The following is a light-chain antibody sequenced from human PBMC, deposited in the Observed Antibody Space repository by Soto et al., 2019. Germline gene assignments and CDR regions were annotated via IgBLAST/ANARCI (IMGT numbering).Light chain of an antibody. V-gene: IGKV3-15*01. Sequence: EIVMTQSPATLSVSPGERATLHCRASQSVSSNLGWYQHKPGQAPRLLIYGASTRATGIPARFSGSGSGTDFTLTISGLQSEDFAVYYCQLYTNWPRWTFGQGTKVDIK. CDR3: QLYTNWPRWT. CDR1: QSVSSN. J-gene: IGKJ1*01. CDR2: GAS.